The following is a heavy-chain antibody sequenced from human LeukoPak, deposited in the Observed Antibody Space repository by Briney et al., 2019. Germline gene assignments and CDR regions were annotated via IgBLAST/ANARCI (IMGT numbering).Heavy chain of an antibody. Sequence: GGSLRLSCAASGFAVIDNYMNWVRQAPGKGLEWVAVISSGGNTYYADAVAGRFTISRETATNTAYLQMNRLRADDTAVYYRTREDSGYGLHLDYWGQGTLVTVSS. D-gene: IGHD5-12*01. V-gene: IGHV3-66*01. CDR1: GFAVIDNY. J-gene: IGHJ4*02. CDR2: ISSGGNT. CDR3: TREDSGYGLHLDY.